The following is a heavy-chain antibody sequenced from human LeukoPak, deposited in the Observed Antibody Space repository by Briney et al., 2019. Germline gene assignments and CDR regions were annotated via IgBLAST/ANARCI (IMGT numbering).Heavy chain of an antibody. Sequence: GASVKVSYKASGYTFTGYYMHWVRQAPGQGLEWMGWINPNSGGTNYAQKFQGRVTMTRDTSISTAYMELSRLRSDDTAVYYCARVWSWTRDWFSFDYWGQGTLVTVSS. V-gene: IGHV1-2*02. J-gene: IGHJ4*02. CDR2: INPNSGGT. D-gene: IGHD3-9*01. CDR3: ARVWSWTRDWFSFDY. CDR1: GYTFTGYY.